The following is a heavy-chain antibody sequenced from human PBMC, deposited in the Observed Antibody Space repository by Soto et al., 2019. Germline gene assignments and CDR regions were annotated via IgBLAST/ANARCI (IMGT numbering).Heavy chain of an antibody. D-gene: IGHD3-10*01. CDR2: IYYSGST. V-gene: IGHV4-31*03. Sequence: LSLPRTVSGGSLSRGGYLWGWVPQPPGEGLEWIGYIYYSGSTYYNPSLKSRVTISVDTSKNQFSLKLSSVTAADTAVYYCARGRVLLWFGEAGGAFDIWGQGTMVTVSS. CDR1: GGSLSRGGYL. J-gene: IGHJ3*02. CDR3: ARGRVLLWFGEAGGAFDI.